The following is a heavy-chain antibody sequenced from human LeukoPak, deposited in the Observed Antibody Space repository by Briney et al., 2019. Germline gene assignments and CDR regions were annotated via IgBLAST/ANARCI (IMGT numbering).Heavy chain of an antibody. Sequence: PGGSLRLSCAASGFIFTNAWMSWVRQAPGKGLEWVSAISGSGDSTYYGDSVKGRFTISRDNSKNTLYLQMNSLRAEDTAVYYCAKTRPLDSSSWSHGDYWGQGTLVTVSS. CDR2: ISGSGDST. CDR1: GFIFTNAW. V-gene: IGHV3-23*01. J-gene: IGHJ4*02. D-gene: IGHD6-13*01. CDR3: AKTRPLDSSSWSHGDY.